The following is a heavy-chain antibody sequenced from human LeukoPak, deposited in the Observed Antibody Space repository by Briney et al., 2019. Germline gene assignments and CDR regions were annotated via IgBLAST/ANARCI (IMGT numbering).Heavy chain of an antibody. CDR2: IHTTGST. CDR3: ARDAYYYGSESYFFDF. CDR1: GASISSYY. V-gene: IGHV4-4*07. D-gene: IGHD3-10*01. J-gene: IGHJ4*02. Sequence: SETLSLTCTISGASISSYYWSWIRQPAGKGLEWIGRIHTTGSTNYIPSLKSRVTMSVDMSKNQFSLKLSSVTAADTAVYYCARDAYYYGSESYFFDFWGQGTLVTVSS.